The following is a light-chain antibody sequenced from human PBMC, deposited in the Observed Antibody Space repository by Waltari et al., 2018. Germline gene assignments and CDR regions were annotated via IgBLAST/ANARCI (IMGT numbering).Light chain of an antibody. CDR3: LQYNGEPRT. CDR1: QKINTW. Sequence: DIQMTQSPSTLSASVGDRVTITCRASQKINTWLAWHQQKPGKAPKLLIYKASSLESGVPSSFSGSGSGTEFTLTISSLQPDDFATYYCLQYNGEPRTFGQGTKVEVK. J-gene: IGKJ1*01. CDR2: KAS. V-gene: IGKV1-5*03.